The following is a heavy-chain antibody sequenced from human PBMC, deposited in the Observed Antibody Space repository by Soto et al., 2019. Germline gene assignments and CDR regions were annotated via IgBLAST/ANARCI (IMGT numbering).Heavy chain of an antibody. V-gene: IGHV3-23*01. Sequence: PGGSLRLSCAASGFNFSSYAMSWVRKAPGKGLERVSAISGSGGSTYYAESLKDRFTIPRDNSKNTLNLQMNSLIDEATTKYKGAKAYRNFDYWGQGTLVTVSS. J-gene: IGHJ4*02. CDR2: ISGSGGST. D-gene: IGHD4-4*01. CDR1: GFNFSSYA. CDR3: AKAYRNFDY.